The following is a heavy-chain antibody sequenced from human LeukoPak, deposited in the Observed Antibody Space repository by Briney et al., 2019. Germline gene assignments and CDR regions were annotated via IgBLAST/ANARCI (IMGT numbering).Heavy chain of an antibody. CDR1: GGSISSHY. CDR2: IYYSGST. Sequence: KSSETLSLTCTVSGGSISSHYWSWIRQPPGKGLEWIGYIYYSGSTNYNPSLKSRVTTSVDTSKNQFSLKLSSVTAADTAVYYCARGPSGSYSDYWGQGTLVTVSS. CDR3: ARGPSGSYSDY. V-gene: IGHV4-59*11. D-gene: IGHD1-26*01. J-gene: IGHJ4*02.